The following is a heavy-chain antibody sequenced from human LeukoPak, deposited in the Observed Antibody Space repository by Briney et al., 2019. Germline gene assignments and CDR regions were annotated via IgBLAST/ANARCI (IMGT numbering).Heavy chain of an antibody. D-gene: IGHD1-26*01. Sequence: ASVKVSCKASGYTFTSYGISWVRQAPGQGLEWMGWISAYNGNTNYAQKLQGRVTMTTDTSTSTAYMELRSLRSDDAAVYYCARAYRVGAPLHFQHWGQGTLVTVSS. J-gene: IGHJ1*01. CDR2: ISAYNGNT. CDR3: ARAYRVGAPLHFQH. V-gene: IGHV1-18*01. CDR1: GYTFTSYG.